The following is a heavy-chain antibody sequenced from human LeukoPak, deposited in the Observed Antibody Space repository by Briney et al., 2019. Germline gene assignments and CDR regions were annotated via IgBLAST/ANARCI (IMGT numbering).Heavy chain of an antibody. J-gene: IGHJ4*02. CDR1: GFTFSSYW. D-gene: IGHD6-19*01. CDR3: ARISSGWLPHFDY. V-gene: IGHV3-7*01. CDR2: IKQDGSEK. Sequence: GGSLRLSCAASGFTFSSYWMSWVRQAPGKGLEWVANIKQDGSEKYYVDSVKGRFTISRDNAKNSLYLQMNSLRADDTAVYYCARISSGWLPHFDYWGQGTLVTVSS.